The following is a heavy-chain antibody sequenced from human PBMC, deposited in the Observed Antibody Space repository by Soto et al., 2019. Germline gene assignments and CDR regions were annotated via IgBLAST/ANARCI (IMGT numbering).Heavy chain of an antibody. Sequence: GGSLRHSCESSGFIFTSYGMHWVRQAPGKGLEWVAVISYDGSDENYADSVEGRFTISRDKSKNTVYLQMNSLRLEDTGVYYCAKDGPNEMATISVDHWGQGTQVTVSS. CDR3: AKDGPNEMATISVDH. J-gene: IGHJ4*02. D-gene: IGHD5-12*01. CDR1: GFIFTSYG. CDR2: ISYDGSDE. V-gene: IGHV3-30*18.